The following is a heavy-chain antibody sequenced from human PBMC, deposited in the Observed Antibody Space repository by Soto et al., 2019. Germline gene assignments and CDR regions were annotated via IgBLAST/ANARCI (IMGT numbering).Heavy chain of an antibody. V-gene: IGHV1-69*01. D-gene: IGHD3-10*01. CDR2: VSPPFRTS. CDR1: GVSFNNNG. J-gene: IGHJ6*02. Sequence: QVQLVQSEAEVKKPGSSVKVSCKTSGVSFNNNGIGWVRQAPGHGLEWMGGVSPPFRTSNYARKFQGRISITADASTGTVNMEQSSLTSEDTAQYYCARVLYYGSGSYSPYGMDVWGQGTTGTVSS. CDR3: ARVLYYGSGSYSPYGMDV.